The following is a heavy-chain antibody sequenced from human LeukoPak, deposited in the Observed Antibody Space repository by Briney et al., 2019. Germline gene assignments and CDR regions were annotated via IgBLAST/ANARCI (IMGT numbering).Heavy chain of an antibody. J-gene: IGHJ4*02. D-gene: IGHD2-15*01. CDR2: IYSSGST. CDR1: NGSIGGNY. CDR3: AKGSGYWGFDS. V-gene: IGHV4-4*08. Sequence: ASETLSLTCIVSNGSIGGNYWSWIRKPPGKGLEWIGYIYSSGSTNYNPSLKSRVAISIDTSKKQLSLQVNSVTAGDTALYFCAKGSGYWGFDSWGQGTLVTVSS.